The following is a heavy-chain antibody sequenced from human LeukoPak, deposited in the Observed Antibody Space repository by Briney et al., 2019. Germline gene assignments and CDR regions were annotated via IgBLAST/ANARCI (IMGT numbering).Heavy chain of an antibody. V-gene: IGHV3-30*18. Sequence: GGSLRLSCAASGFTFSSYGMHWVRQAPGKGLEWVAVISYDGSNKYYADSVKGRFTISRDNSKNTLYLQMNSLRAEDTAVYYCAKGGAMSSSWTVLGAWGQGTLVTVSS. CDR3: AKGGAMSSSWTVLGA. D-gene: IGHD6-13*01. J-gene: IGHJ5*02. CDR1: GFTFSSYG. CDR2: ISYDGSNK.